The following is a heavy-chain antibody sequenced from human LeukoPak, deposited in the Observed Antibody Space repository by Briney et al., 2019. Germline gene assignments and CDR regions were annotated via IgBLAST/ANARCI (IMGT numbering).Heavy chain of an antibody. V-gene: IGHV1-2*06. CDR3: ARDLYGDYFMGY. J-gene: IGHJ4*02. CDR1: GYTFTGYY. Sequence: ASVKVSCKASGYTFTGYYMHWVRQAPGQGLEWMGRINPNSGGTNYAQKFQGRVTMTRDTSISTAYMELSRLRSDDTAVYYCARDLYGDYFMGYWGQRTLVTVSS. D-gene: IGHD4-17*01. CDR2: INPNSGGT.